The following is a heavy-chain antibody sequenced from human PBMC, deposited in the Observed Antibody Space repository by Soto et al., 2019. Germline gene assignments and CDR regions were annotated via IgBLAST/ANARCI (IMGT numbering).Heavy chain of an antibody. CDR3: AIYDSSGSRGFQH. Sequence: SDTLSLTSAVVGGSFSGYDCRWISQPPGKGLEWIGEINHSGSTNYNPSLKSRVTISVDTSKNQFSLKLSSVTAADTAVYYCAIYDSSGSRGFQHWGQGTLVTVSS. D-gene: IGHD3-22*01. CDR2: INHSGST. CDR1: GGSFSGYD. V-gene: IGHV4-34*09. J-gene: IGHJ1*01.